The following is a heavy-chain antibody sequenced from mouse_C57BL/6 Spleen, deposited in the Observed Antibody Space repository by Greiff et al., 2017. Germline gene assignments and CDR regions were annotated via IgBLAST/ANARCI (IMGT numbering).Heavy chain of an antibody. CDR2: ISAGGSYT. CDR3: ASYGNYFDY. J-gene: IGHJ2*01. D-gene: IGHD2-1*01. CDR1: GFTFSSYA. Sequence: EVQRVESGGGLVKPGGSLKLSCAASGFTFSSYAMSWVRQTPEKRLEWVATISAGGSYTYYPDNVKGRFTISRDNAKNNLYLQMSHLKSEDTAMYYCASYGNYFDYWGQGTTLTVSS. V-gene: IGHV5-4*01.